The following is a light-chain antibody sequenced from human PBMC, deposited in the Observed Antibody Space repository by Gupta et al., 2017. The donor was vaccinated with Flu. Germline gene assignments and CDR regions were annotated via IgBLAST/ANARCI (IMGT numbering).Light chain of an antibody. CDR3: QQYGSSPLT. CDR1: QSVSSSY. CDR2: GAS. V-gene: IGKV3-20*01. J-gene: IGKJ4*01. Sequence: EIVWTQSPGTLSFSPGERATLSCRASQSVSSSYLAWYQQKPGQAPRLLIYGASSRATGIPDRFSGSGSGTDFTLTISRLGPEDFAVYYCQQYGSSPLTFGGGTKVEIK.